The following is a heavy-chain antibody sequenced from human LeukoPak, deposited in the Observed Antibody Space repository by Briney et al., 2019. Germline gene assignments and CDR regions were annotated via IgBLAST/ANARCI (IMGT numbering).Heavy chain of an antibody. V-gene: IGHV3-7*01. CDR2: IKQDGTEK. D-gene: IGHD5-18*01. J-gene: IGHJ3*02. CDR1: GFIFSDYW. Sequence: PGGSLRLSCAASGFIFSDYWMRWVRQAPGKGLERVANIKQDGTEKFYVDSVKGRFTISRDDAENSLYLQMNSLRVEVTDVYYCARVLRSYCCAFDIWGQGTMVTVSS. CDR3: ARVLRSYCCAFDI.